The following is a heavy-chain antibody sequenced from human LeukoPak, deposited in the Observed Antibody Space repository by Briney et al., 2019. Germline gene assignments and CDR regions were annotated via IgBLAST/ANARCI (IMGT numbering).Heavy chain of an antibody. CDR2: ISNSGSTI. D-gene: IGHD2-21*02. CDR3: ASAYCGGDCYPHYYCGMDV. CDR1: GFTFSSYE. V-gene: IGHV3-48*03. J-gene: IGHJ6*04. Sequence: GGSLRLSCAASGFTFSSYEMNWVRQPPGKGLEWVSYISNSGSTIYYPDSVKSRFTISRDNAKNSLYLQMNSLRAEDTAVYYCASAYCGGDCYPHYYCGMDVWGKGTTVTVSS.